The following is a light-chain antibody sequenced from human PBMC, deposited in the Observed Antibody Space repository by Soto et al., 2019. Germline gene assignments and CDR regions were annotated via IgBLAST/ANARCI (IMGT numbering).Light chain of an antibody. CDR3: SSYTSSSTLLG. Sequence: QSALTQPASVSGSPGQSITISCTGTSSDVGGYNYVSWYQQHPGKAPKLMIYDVSNRPSGVSNRFSGSKSGNTASLTISGLQAEDEADYYCSSYTSSSTLLGFGTGTKVTVL. CDR1: SSDVGGYNY. J-gene: IGLJ1*01. V-gene: IGLV2-14*01. CDR2: DVS.